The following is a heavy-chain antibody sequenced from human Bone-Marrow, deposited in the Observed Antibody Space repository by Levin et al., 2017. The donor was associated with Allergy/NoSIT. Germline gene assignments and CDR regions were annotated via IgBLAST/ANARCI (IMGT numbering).Heavy chain of an antibody. D-gene: IGHD3-3*01. V-gene: IGHV3-74*01. CDR2: INSDGSST. J-gene: IGHJ4*02. CDR3: ARDPCPTTFWSGYPDY. Sequence: GESLKISCAASGFTFSSYWMHWVRQAPGKGLVWVSRINSDGSSTSYADSVKGRFTISRDNAKNTLYLQMNSLRAEDTAVYYCARDPCPTTFWSGYPDYWGQGTLVTVSS. CDR1: GFTFSSYW.